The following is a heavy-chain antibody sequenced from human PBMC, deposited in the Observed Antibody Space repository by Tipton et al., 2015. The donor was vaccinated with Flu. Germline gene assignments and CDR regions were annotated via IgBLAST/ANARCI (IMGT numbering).Heavy chain of an antibody. J-gene: IGHJ3*02. CDR1: GSTLSTYA. CDR3: ARDRRITTMRGVMRGDASDI. CDR2: VIPITGAA. Sequence: QVQLVQSGAEVKRPGSSVKVSCKSSGSTLSTYAISWVRQVPGQGLEWMGGVIPITGAANYAQKFQGRLTITADDFTSTAYMELSSLTSDDTAVYYCARDRRITTMRGVMRGDASDIWGPGTMVVVSS. V-gene: IGHV1-69*12. D-gene: IGHD3-10*01.